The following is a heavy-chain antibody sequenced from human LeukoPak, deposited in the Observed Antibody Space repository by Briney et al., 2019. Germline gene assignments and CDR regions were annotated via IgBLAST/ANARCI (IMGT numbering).Heavy chain of an antibody. CDR1: GFTFSSYS. J-gene: IGHJ4*02. Sequence: GGSLRLPCAASGFTFSSYSMNWVRQAPGKGLEWVSSISSSSSYIYYADSVKGRFTISRDNAKNSLYLQMNSLRAEDTAVYYCAREISGWYYLDYWGQGTLVTVSS. D-gene: IGHD6-19*01. CDR2: ISSSSSYI. CDR3: AREISGWYYLDY. V-gene: IGHV3-21*01.